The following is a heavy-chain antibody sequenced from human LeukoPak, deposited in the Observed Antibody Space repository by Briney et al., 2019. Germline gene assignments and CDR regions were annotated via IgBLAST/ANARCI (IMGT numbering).Heavy chain of an antibody. D-gene: IGHD3-16*01. CDR1: GYSFSSYW. Sequence: PGESLKIPCKASGYSFSSYWIAWVRQMPGQGLEWMGIVYPADSDVRYNPSFQGQVSISVDKSINTSFLLLNSLKASDSAMYYCARAGQPDLGGHLPHWGQGTLVTVSS. CDR2: VYPADSDV. J-gene: IGHJ1*01. V-gene: IGHV5-51*01. CDR3: ARAGQPDLGGHLPH.